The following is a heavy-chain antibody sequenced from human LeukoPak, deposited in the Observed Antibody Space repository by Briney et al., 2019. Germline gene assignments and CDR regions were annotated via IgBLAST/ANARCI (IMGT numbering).Heavy chain of an antibody. CDR2: IIPIFGTA. CDR3: AREEYSSGWFATGLNY. Sequence: SVKVSCKASGGTFSSYAISWVRQAPGQGLEWMGGIIPIFGTANYAQKFQGRVTITADKSTSTAYMELSSLRSEDTAVYYCAREEYSSGWFATGLNYWGQGTLVTVSS. V-gene: IGHV1-69*06. D-gene: IGHD6-19*01. CDR1: GGTFSSYA. J-gene: IGHJ4*02.